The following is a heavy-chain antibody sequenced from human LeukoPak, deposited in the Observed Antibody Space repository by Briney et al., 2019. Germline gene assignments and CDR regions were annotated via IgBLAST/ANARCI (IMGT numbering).Heavy chain of an antibody. CDR1: GFTFTTYA. CDR3: ARDRPTGASRIFVVQ. D-gene: IGHD2-15*01. Sequence: GGSLRLSCAASGFTFTTYAMTWVRQAPGKGLEWISSMSSSSRYIYYADSVRGRFTISRDNTRNSLYLAMNNLRAEDTAIYYCARDRPTGASRIFVVQWGQGTPVTVSS. CDR2: MSSSSRYI. V-gene: IGHV3-21*06. J-gene: IGHJ4*02.